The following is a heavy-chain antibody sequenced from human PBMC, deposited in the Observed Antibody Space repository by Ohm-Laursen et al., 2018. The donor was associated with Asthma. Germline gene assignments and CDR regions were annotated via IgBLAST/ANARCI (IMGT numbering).Heavy chain of an antibody. CDR2: ISTASSFI. D-gene: IGHD6-13*01. J-gene: IGHJ4*02. CDR3: ARYSLAAAGRFFDY. V-gene: IGHV3-21*01. CDR1: GYTFSRYS. Sequence: SLRLSCAASGYTFSRYSIHWVRQIPGKGLEWAASISTASSFIYYADSVRGRFTTSRDNAKNSLYLQMNSLRAEDTAVYYCARYSLAAAGRFFDYWGQGTLATVSS.